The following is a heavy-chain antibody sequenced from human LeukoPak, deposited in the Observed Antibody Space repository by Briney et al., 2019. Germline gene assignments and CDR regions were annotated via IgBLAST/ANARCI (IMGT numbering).Heavy chain of an antibody. CDR2: SYYSGST. D-gene: IGHD6-13*01. J-gene: IGHJ5*02. CDR3: ASQSGAAAGTYNWFGP. CDR1: GGSISSSSYS. V-gene: IGHV4-39*01. Sequence: SETLSLTCTVSGGSISSSSYSWGWIRQPPGKGLERIGSSYYSGSTYYNPSLKSRVTISVDTSKNQFSLKQSSVTAADTAVYYCASQSGAAAGTYNWFGPWGQGTLVTVSS.